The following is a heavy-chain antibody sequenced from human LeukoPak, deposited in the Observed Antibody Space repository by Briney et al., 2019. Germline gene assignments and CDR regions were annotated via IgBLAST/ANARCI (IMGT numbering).Heavy chain of an antibody. CDR1: GGSISSYY. Sequence: SETLSLTCTVSGGSISSYYWSWIRQPPGKGLEWFGYIYYSGSTNYNPSLKSRVTISVGTSKNQFSLKLSSVTAADTAVYYCARSKWNVGMDVWGQGTTVTVSS. V-gene: IGHV4-59*01. CDR3: ARSKWNVGMDV. CDR2: IYYSGST. D-gene: IGHD1-1*01. J-gene: IGHJ6*02.